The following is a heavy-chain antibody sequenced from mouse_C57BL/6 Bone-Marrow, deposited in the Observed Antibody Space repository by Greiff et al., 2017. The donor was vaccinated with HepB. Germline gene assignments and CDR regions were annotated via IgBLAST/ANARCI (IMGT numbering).Heavy chain of an antibody. CDR1: GYTFTSYG. CDR3: ARLGTYDEYAMDY. J-gene: IGHJ4*01. CDR2: IYPRSGNT. V-gene: IGHV1-81*01. Sequence: QVQLKESGAELARPGASVKLSCKASGYTFTSYGISWVKQRTGQGLEWIGEIYPRSGNTYYNEKFKGKATLTADKSSSTAYIELRSLTSEDSAVYFCARLGTYDEYAMDYWGQGTSVTVSS. D-gene: IGHD2-12*01.